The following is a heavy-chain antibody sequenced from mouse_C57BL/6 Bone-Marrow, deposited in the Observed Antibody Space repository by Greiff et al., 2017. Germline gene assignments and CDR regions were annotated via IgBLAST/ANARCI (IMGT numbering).Heavy chain of an antibody. CDR1: GFTIKDYY. CDR2: LDPEDGDP. J-gene: IGHJ2*01. Sequence: EVKLMESGAELVRPGASVKLSCTASGFTIKDYYMHWVKQRPEQGLEWIGRLDPEDGDPEYAPKFQGKATMTADTSSNTAYLQLSSLTSEDTAVYYCTTVYYGSRGLDYWGQGTTLTVSS. V-gene: IGHV14-1*01. CDR3: TTVYYGSRGLDY. D-gene: IGHD1-1*01.